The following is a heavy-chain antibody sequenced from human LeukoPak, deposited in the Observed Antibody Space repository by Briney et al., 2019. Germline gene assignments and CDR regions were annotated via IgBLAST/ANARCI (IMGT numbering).Heavy chain of an antibody. CDR2: FYTTGNT. D-gene: IGHD5-18*01. CDR3: ARGLWFSNNDYYMDV. V-gene: IGHV4-4*07. J-gene: IGHJ6*03. CDR1: GGSISSYY. Sequence: SETLSLTCTVSGGSISSYYWSWIRQPPGKGLEWIGRFYTTGNTNYNPSLKSRVTMSVDTSKNQFSLRLSSVTAAHTAVYYCARGLWFSNNDYYMDVCGKGTTVTVSS.